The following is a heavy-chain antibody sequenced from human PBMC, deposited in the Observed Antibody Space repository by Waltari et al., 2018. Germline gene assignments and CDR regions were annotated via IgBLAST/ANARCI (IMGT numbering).Heavy chain of an antibody. J-gene: IGHJ4*02. Sequence: QLQLQESGPGLVKPSETLSLTCTVSGASISSSSYYWGWIRQPPGKGLEWIGRIYYSGSTYYNPSLRSRVTISIDTSKNQFSLKLTSVTAADTAVYYCARGLRGGSGSYYSLDYWGQGTLVPLSS. CDR1: GASISSSSYY. CDR3: ARGLRGGSGSYYSLDY. CDR2: IYYSGST. D-gene: IGHD3-10*01. V-gene: IGHV4-39*07.